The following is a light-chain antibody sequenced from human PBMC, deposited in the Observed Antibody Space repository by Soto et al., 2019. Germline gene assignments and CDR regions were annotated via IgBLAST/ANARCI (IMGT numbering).Light chain of an antibody. CDR1: SXDVGSYDH. J-gene: IGLJ1*01. Sequence: QSALTQPASVSGSPGQSITISSSGTSXDVGSYDHVAWYQQFPGKTPKLMIYAVSNRPSGVSNRFSGSKSGNTASLTISGLRAEDEADYYCISYTGSSTSYVFGTGTKVTVL. CDR2: AVS. CDR3: ISYTGSSTSYV. V-gene: IGLV2-14*01.